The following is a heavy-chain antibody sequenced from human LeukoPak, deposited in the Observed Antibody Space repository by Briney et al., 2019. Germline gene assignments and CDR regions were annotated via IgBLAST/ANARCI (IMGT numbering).Heavy chain of an antibody. D-gene: IGHD3-3*01. V-gene: IGHV3-21*01. CDR1: GFTFSGYS. CDR2: ISGSSIYI. J-gene: IGHJ6*02. CDR3: ARGGDFWSGYYGFRGYYYGMDV. Sequence: GGSLRLSCAASGFTFSGYSLNWVRQAPRKGLEWVSYISGSSIYIYYADSVKGRFTISRDNAKNSLYLQMNSLRAEDTAVYYCARGGDFWSGYYGFRGYYYGMDVWGQGTTVTVSS.